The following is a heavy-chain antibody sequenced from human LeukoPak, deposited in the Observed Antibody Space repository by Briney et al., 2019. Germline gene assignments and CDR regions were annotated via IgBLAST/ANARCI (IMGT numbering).Heavy chain of an antibody. D-gene: IGHD2-15*01. J-gene: IGHJ6*02. V-gene: IGHV3-53*05. Sequence: PGGCLRLSCAASGFTVSSNYMSWVRQAPGKGLEWVSIIYSGGSTYYADSVKGRFTISRDNSKNTLYLQMSSLRAEDTAVYFCVRGYSFGPYGMDVWGQGTTVTVSS. CDR1: GFTVSSNY. CDR3: VRGYSFGPYGMDV. CDR2: IYSGGST.